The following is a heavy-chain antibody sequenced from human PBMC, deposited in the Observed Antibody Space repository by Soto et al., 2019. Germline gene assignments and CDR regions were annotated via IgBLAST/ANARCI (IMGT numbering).Heavy chain of an antibody. J-gene: IGHJ4*02. D-gene: IGHD4-17*01. V-gene: IGHV3-66*01. CDR3: AKSYGDYAYFDY. CDR2: LYGGGST. Sequence: ESGGGLVQPGGSLRLSCAASGFTVSSNQMSWVRQAPGKGLEWVSGLYGGGSTYYADSVKGRFTISRDNSKNTLYLQMNSLRAEDTAVYYCAKSYGDYAYFDYWGQGTLVTGSS. CDR1: GFTVSSNQ.